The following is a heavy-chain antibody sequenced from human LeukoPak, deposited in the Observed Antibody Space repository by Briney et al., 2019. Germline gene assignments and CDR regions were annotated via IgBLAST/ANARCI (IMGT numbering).Heavy chain of an antibody. CDR2: INHSGST. D-gene: IGHD5-12*01. V-gene: IGHV4-39*07. CDR1: GGSISSSSYY. CDR3: ARRTKWLRFLKRGSGAFDI. J-gene: IGHJ3*02. Sequence: SETLSLTCTVSGGSISSSSYYWGWIRQPPGKGLEWIGEINHSGSTNYNPSLKSRVTISVDTSKNQFSLKLSSVTAADTAVYYCARRTKWLRFLKRGSGAFDIWGQGTMVTVSS.